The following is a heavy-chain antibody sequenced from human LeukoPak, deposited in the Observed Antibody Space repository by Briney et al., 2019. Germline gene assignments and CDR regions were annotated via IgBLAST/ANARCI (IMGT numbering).Heavy chain of an antibody. V-gene: IGHV3-33*01. CDR3: ARDAAPFGPFGELPWGY. J-gene: IGHJ4*02. CDR1: GFPFSSYG. CDR2: IWYDGSNK. D-gene: IGHD3-10*01. Sequence: GGSLRLSCAASGFPFSSYGMHGVRQAPGKGLEWVAVIWYDGSNKYYADSVKGRFTISRDNSKNTLYLQMNSLRAEDTAVYYCARDAAPFGPFGELPWGYWGQGTLVTVSS.